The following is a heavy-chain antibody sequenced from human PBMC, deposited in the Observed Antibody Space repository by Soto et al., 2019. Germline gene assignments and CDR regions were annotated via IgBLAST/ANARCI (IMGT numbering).Heavy chain of an antibody. D-gene: IGHD3-9*01. CDR3: ASTTHSAILTGYSPPPFDY. V-gene: IGHV1-69*13. J-gene: IGHJ4*02. CDR1: GGTFSSYA. CDR2: IIPIFGTA. Sequence: SVKVSCKASGGTFSSYAISWVRQAPGQGLEWMGGIIPIFGTANYAQKFQGRVTITADESTSTAYMELSSLRSEDTAVYYCASTTHSAILTGYSPPPFDYWGQGTLVTVYS.